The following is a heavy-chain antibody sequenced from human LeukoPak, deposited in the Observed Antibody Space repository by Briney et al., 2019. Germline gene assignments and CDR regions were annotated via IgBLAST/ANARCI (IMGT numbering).Heavy chain of an antibody. V-gene: IGHV3-74*01. CDR2: INTDGSNT. CDR3: ARSGGAYYGSGSHLDY. Sequence: PGGSLRLSCAASGFTFSSYWMHWVRQAPGKGLVWVSRINTDGSNTNFADSVKGRFTISRDNAKNTLYLQMNSLRAEDTAVYYCARSGGAYYGSGSHLDYWGQGTLVTVSS. CDR1: GFTFSSYW. J-gene: IGHJ4*02. D-gene: IGHD3-10*01.